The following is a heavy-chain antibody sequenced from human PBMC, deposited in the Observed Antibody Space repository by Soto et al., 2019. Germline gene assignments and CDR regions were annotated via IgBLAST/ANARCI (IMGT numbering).Heavy chain of an antibody. CDR3: AYHHPAVYGSGQYNWFDP. J-gene: IGHJ5*02. D-gene: IGHD3-10*01. CDR1: GFSLSTSGVG. CDR2: IYWDDDK. V-gene: IGHV2-5*02. Sequence: SGPTLVNPTQTLTLTCTFSGFSLSTSGVGVGWIRQPPGKALEWLALIYWDDDKRYSPSLKSRLTITKDTSKNQVVLTMTNMDPVDTATYYCAYHHPAVYGSGQYNWFDPWGQGTLVTVSS.